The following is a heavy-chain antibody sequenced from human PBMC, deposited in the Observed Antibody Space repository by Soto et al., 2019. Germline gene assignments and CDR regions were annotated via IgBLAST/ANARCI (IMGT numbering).Heavy chain of an antibody. CDR1: GFTVTVSSNY. D-gene: IGHD1-1*01. Sequence: PGGSLRLSCTASGFTVTVSSNYMTWVRQTPGEGLEWVSIIYSDGTTYYADSVKGRFTVSRDTSKNTLYLQMNVLTAEDTAVYYCARVQATARSTWKVFDYWGQGTLVTVSS. CDR3: ARVQATARSTWKVFDY. CDR2: IYSDGTT. J-gene: IGHJ4*02. V-gene: IGHV3-66*01.